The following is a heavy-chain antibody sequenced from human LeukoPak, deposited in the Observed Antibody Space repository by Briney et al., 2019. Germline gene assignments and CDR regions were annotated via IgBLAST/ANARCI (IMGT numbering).Heavy chain of an antibody. V-gene: IGHV1-2*02. CDR2: INPNSGGT. D-gene: IGHD5-18*01. CDR1: GYTFTAYY. CDR3: ARLVRDTATGYWYFDL. Sequence: ASVKVSCKASGYTFTAYYIHWVRQAPGQGLGWMGWINPNSGGTNYEQTYQGRVTMTRDTSTLTAYLELSRLRFDDPAVYYCARLVRDTATGYWYFDLWGRGTLVTVSS. J-gene: IGHJ2*01.